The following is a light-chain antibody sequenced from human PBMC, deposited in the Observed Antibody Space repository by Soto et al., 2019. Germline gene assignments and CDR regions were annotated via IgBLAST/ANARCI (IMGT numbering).Light chain of an antibody. CDR1: SSDVGGYNY. V-gene: IGLV2-8*01. J-gene: IGLJ1*01. CDR3: SSHAGSKRV. Sequence: QSVLTQPPSASGSPGQSVTISCTGTSSDVGGYNYVSWYQQHPGKAPKLMIYEVNKRPSGVPDRFSGSKSGNTASLTVSGLQAEDEGDYYCSSHAGSKRVFGTGTKVNRP. CDR2: EVN.